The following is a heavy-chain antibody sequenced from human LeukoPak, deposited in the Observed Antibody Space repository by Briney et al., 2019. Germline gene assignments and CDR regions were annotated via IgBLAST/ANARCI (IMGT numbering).Heavy chain of an antibody. CDR3: ARVFGYSYGYTRFDY. J-gene: IGHJ4*02. D-gene: IGHD5-18*01. Sequence: SETLSLTCTVSGGSISSYYWSWIRQPPGKGLEWIGYIYYSGSTNYNPSLKSRVTISVDTSKNQFSLKLSSVTAADTAVYYCARVFGYSYGYTRFDYWGQGTLVTVSS. CDR2: IYYSGST. V-gene: IGHV4-59*12. CDR1: GGSISSYY.